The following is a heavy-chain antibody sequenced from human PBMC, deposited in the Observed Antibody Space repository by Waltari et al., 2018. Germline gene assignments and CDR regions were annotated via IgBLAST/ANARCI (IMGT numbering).Heavy chain of an antibody. J-gene: IGHJ4*02. D-gene: IGHD4-17*01. Sequence: QVQLQGSGPGLVTPSETRSRTCALSGYSIRSASSWGWIRQPPGKGLEWIGSIYHSGSTYYNPSLKSRVTISVDTSKNQFSLKLSSVTAADTAVYYCAGDYGDARNYWGQGTLVTVSS. V-gene: IGHV4-38-2*02. CDR3: AGDYGDARNY. CDR2: IYHSGST. CDR1: GYSIRSASS.